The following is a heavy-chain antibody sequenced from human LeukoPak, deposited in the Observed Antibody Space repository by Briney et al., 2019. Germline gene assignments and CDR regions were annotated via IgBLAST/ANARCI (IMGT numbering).Heavy chain of an antibody. D-gene: IGHD3-16*02. Sequence: PGGSLRLSCAASGFTFSSYAMSWVRQAPGKGLEWVSAISGSGGSTYYADSVKGRFTISRDNSKNTLYLQMTSLRAEDTAVYYCAKLLAWDLSTYYFDCWGQGTLVTVSS. J-gene: IGHJ4*02. CDR2: ISGSGGST. CDR3: AKLLAWDLSTYYFDC. CDR1: GFTFSSYA. V-gene: IGHV3-23*01.